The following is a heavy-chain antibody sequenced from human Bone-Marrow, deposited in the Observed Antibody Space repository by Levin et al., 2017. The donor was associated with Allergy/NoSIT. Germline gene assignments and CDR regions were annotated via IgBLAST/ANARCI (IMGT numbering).Heavy chain of an antibody. CDR2: IYYDGTT. CDR3: ARDEWYNTGWYGGMDN. Sequence: SQTLSLTCSVSGASITSPDYYWTWVRQPPGKGLEWIGKIYYDGTTYYNPSLKSRVTISVDTSNNQFSLRLTSVTAADTATYYCARDEWYNTGWYGGMDNWGQGTLVTVSS. D-gene: IGHD6-19*01. CDR1: GASITSPDYY. V-gene: IGHV4-39*07. J-gene: IGHJ4*02.